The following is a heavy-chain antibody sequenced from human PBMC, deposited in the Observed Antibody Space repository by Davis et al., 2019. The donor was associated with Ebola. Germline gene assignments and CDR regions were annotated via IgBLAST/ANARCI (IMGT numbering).Heavy chain of an antibody. Sequence: PSETLSLTYTVSGGSVSSGSYYWSWIRQPPGKGLEWIGYIYYSGSTNYNPSLKSRVTISVDTSKNQFSLKLSSVTAADTAVYYCARRGPNYYYYYYGMDVWGQGTTVTVSS. CDR1: GGSVSSGSYY. J-gene: IGHJ6*02. CDR2: IYYSGST. CDR3: ARRGPNYYYYYYGMDV. V-gene: IGHV4-61*01.